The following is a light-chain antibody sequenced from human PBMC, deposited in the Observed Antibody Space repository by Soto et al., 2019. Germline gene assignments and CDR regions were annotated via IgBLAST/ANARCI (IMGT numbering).Light chain of an antibody. CDR1: QSVRSSY. CDR3: QQYGSAPLT. Sequence: EIVLTQSPGTLSLSPGESATLSCRASQSVRSSYVAWYQQKPGQAPRLLIYGASSRATGIPDKFSGSGSGTDFTLTISRLEPEDFAVYYGQQYGSAPLTFGGGTKVEIK. J-gene: IGKJ4*01. CDR2: GAS. V-gene: IGKV3-20*01.